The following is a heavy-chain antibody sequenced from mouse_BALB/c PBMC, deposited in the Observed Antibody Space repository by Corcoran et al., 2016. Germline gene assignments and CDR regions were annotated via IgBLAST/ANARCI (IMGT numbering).Heavy chain of an antibody. V-gene: IGHV9-3-1*01. Sequence: QIQLVQSGPELKKPGETVKISCKASGYTFTNYGMNWVKQAPGKGLKWMGWINTYTGEPTYADDFKGRFAFSLETSASTAYLQINNLKNEDTATYFCARWGYYYGSSFAYWGQGTLVTVSA. CDR1: GYTFTNYG. CDR2: INTYTGEP. CDR3: ARWGYYYGSSFAY. J-gene: IGHJ3*01. D-gene: IGHD1-1*01.